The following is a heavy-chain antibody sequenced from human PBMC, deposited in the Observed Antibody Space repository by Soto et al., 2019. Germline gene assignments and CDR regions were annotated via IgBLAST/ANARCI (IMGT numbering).Heavy chain of an antibody. CDR1: GFTFSSYG. Sequence: GGSLRLSCAASGFTFSSYGMHWVRQAPGKGLEWVAVIWYDGSNKYYADSVKGRFTISRDNSKNTLYPQMNILRAEDTAVYYCARDYYGDYAYFDYWGQGTLVTVSS. CDR3: ARDYYGDYAYFDY. CDR2: IWYDGSNK. D-gene: IGHD4-17*01. V-gene: IGHV3-33*01. J-gene: IGHJ4*02.